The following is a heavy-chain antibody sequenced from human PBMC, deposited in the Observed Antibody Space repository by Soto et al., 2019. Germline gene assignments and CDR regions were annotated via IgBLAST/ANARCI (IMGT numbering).Heavy chain of an antibody. V-gene: IGHV4-59*01. CDR3: AREKGYCSGGSCYSSEAFDI. CDR1: GGSISNYY. CDR2: IYYSGST. J-gene: IGHJ3*02. D-gene: IGHD2-15*01. Sequence: PSETLSLTCTVSGGSISNYYWSWIRQPPGKGLEWIGYIYYSGSTNYNPSLKSRVTISVDTSKNQFSLKLSSVTAADTAVYYCAREKGYCSGGSCYSSEAFDIWGQGTMVTVSS.